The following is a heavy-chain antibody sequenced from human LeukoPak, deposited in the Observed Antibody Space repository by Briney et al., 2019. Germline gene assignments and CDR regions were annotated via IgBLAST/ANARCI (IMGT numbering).Heavy chain of an antibody. V-gene: IGHV1-69*05. CDR2: IIPIFGTA. CDR1: GGTFSSYA. CDR3: ARSAVHYDSSGSDY. Sequence: GASAKVSCKASGGTFSSYAISWVRQAPGQGLEWMGGIIPIFGTANYAQKFQGRVTITTDESTSTAYMELSSLRSEDTAVYYCARSAVHYDSSGSDYWGQGTLVTVSS. D-gene: IGHD3-22*01. J-gene: IGHJ4*02.